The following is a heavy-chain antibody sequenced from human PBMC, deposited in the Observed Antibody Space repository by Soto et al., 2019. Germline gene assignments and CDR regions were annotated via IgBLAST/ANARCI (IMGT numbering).Heavy chain of an antibody. CDR2: IYYSGST. CDR1: GGSISSGGYY. V-gene: IGHV4-39*01. D-gene: IGHD3-22*01. CDR3: ARHKYHSSGPSAY. J-gene: IGHJ4*02. Sequence: SETLSLTCTVSGGSISSGGYYWSWIRQHPGKGLEWIGYIYYSGSTYYNPSLKSRVTISVDTSKNQFSLKLSSVTAADTAVYYFARHKYHSSGPSAYCGQGTLVTVSS.